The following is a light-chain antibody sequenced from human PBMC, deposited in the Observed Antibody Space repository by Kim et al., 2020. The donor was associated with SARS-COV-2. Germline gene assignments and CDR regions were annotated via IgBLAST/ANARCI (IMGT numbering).Light chain of an antibody. V-gene: IGLV2-14*04. CDR2: DVS. Sequence: PGQSITISCTGTSSDVSGYNYVSWYQQHPGKAPTLMIYDVSKRPSGVSNRFSGSKSGNTSSLPISGLQAEDEADYYFSSYTSSSTLFGGGTQLTVL. CDR3: SSYTSSSTL. J-gene: IGLJ3*02. CDR1: SSDVSGYNY.